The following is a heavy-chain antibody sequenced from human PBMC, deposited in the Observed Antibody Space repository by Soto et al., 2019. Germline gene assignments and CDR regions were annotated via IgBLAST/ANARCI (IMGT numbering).Heavy chain of an antibody. CDR3: ARVSRLADLNL. CDR1: GGSGSSYY. J-gene: IGHJ5*02. Sequence: PSESLSLNCTVSGGSGSSYYWSWIRQPAGKGLEWIGRIYTSGSTNYNPSLKSRVTMSVDTSKNQFSLKLSSVTAADTAVYYCARVSRLADLNLWGQGTLVTVSS. V-gene: IGHV4-4*07. CDR2: IYTSGST.